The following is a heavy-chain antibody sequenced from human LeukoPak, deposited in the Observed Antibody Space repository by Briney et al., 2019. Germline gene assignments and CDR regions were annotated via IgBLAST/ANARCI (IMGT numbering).Heavy chain of an antibody. CDR2: ISYDGRNK. CDR1: GLTFSSYG. V-gene: IGHV3-30*18. CDR3: AKGLSFHYYGSGSYDAFDI. Sequence: GGSLRLSCAASGLTFSSYGMQLVRQAPAKGLHLVSVISYDGRNKYYADSVKGRFTISRDNSKNTLYLQMNSLRAEDTAVYYCAKGLSFHYYGSGSYDAFDIWGQGTMVTVSS. D-gene: IGHD3-10*01. J-gene: IGHJ3*02.